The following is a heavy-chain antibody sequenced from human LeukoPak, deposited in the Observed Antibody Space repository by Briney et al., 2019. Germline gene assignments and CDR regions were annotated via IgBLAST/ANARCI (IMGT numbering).Heavy chain of an antibody. CDR3: ARAHSSGWPHMFDP. CDR1: GGSISTYS. Sequence: PSETLSLTCTVSGGSISTYSWTWIRQPPGKGLEWIGNIYYSGSTNYNPSLKSRVTISIDTSKHQFSRKVSSVTAADTAVYYCARAHSSGWPHMFDPWGQGTLVTVSS. V-gene: IGHV4-59*01. D-gene: IGHD6-19*01. J-gene: IGHJ5*02. CDR2: IYYSGST.